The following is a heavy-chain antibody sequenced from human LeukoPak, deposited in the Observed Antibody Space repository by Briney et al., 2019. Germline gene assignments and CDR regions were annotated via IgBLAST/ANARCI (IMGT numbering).Heavy chain of an antibody. CDR1: GFTFSVYY. V-gene: IGHV3-11*01. Sequence: GGSLRLSCAASGFTFSVYYMSWLPQAPGKGVEWVSYISSSGSTIYYADSVKGRFTISRDNAKNSLYLQMNSLRAEDTAVYYCAREGIVATFYYYYGMDVWGQGTTVTVSS. J-gene: IGHJ6*02. CDR2: ISSSGSTI. D-gene: IGHD5-12*01. CDR3: AREGIVATFYYYYGMDV.